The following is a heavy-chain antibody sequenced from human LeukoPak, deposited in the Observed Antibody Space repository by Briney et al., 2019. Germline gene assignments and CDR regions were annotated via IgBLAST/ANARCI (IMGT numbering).Heavy chain of an antibody. V-gene: IGHV4-38-2*02. Sequence: NTSETLSLTCTVSGYSISSGYYWGWIRQPPGKGLEWIGSIYHSGSTYYNPSLKSRVTISVDTSKNQFSLKLSSVTAADTAVYYCARDLASIAAAALDGGYWGQGTLVTVSS. J-gene: IGHJ4*02. D-gene: IGHD6-13*01. CDR3: ARDLASIAAAALDGGY. CDR2: IYHSGST. CDR1: GYSISSGYY.